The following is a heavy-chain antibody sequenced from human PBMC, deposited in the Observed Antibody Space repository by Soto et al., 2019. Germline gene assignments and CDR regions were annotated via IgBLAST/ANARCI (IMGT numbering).Heavy chain of an antibody. J-gene: IGHJ6*02. D-gene: IGHD6-13*01. V-gene: IGHV5-10-1*01. CDR2: IDPSDSYT. Sequence: GESLKITCKGSGYSFTSYWISWVRQMPGKGLEWMGRIDPSDSYTNYSPSFQGHVTISADKSISTAYLQWSSLKASDTAMYYCARRSIAAAGINYYGMDVCGQGTTVTASS. CDR3: ARRSIAAAGINYYGMDV. CDR1: GYSFTSYW.